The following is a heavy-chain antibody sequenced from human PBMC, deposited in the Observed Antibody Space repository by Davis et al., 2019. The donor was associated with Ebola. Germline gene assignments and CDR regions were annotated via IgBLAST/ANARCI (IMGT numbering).Heavy chain of an antibody. J-gene: IGHJ4*02. V-gene: IGHV1-69*04. CDR2: IIPILGIA. CDR3: ARDRSLGYISHFDY. Sequence: SVKVSCKASGGTFSSYAISWVRQAPGQGLEWMGRIIPILGIANYAQKFQGRVTITADKSTSTAYMELSSLRSEDTAVYYCARDRSLGYISHFDYWGQGTLVTVSS. D-gene: IGHD5-24*01. CDR1: GGTFSSYA.